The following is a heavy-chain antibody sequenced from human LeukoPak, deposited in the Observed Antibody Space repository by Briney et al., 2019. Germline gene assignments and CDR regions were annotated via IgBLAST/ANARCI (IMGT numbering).Heavy chain of an antibody. CDR1: GFTFSSYA. V-gene: IGHV3-23*01. CDR2: ISGSGGST. CDR3: AKDRIIAAAGTQLCFDY. Sequence: GGSLRLSCAASGFTFSSYAMSWVRQAPGKGLEWVSAISGSGGSTYYADSVKGRFTISRDNSKNTLYLQMNSLRAEDTAVYYCAKDRIIAAAGTQLCFDYWGQGTLVTVSS. J-gene: IGHJ4*02. D-gene: IGHD6-13*01.